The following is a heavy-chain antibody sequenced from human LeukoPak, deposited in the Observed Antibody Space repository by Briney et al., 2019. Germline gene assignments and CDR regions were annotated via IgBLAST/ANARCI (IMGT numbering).Heavy chain of an antibody. D-gene: IGHD3-22*01. CDR1: GFTFSSYG. CDR2: ISYDGSNK. J-gene: IGHJ3*02. V-gene: IGHV3-30*18. CDR3: AKVPPRDYDSSGYPSNAFDI. Sequence: HPGGSLRLSCAASGFTFSSYGMHWVRQAPGKGLEWVAVISYDGSNKYYADSVKGRFTISRDNSKNTLYLQMNSLRAEDTAVYYCAKVPPRDYDSSGYPSNAFDIWGQGTMVTVSS.